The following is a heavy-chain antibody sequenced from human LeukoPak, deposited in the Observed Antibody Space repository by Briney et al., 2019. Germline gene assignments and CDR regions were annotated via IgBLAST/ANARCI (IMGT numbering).Heavy chain of an antibody. CDR3: ARDGGDPWLSRNWFDP. CDR1: GYTFTGYY. J-gene: IGHJ5*02. V-gene: IGHV1-2*02. Sequence: ASVKVSCKASGYTFTGYYMHWVRQAPGQGLEWMGWINPNSGGTNYAQKFQGRVTMTRDTSISTAYMELSRLRSDDTAVYYCARDGGDPWLSRNWFDPWGQGTLVTVSS. D-gene: IGHD3-16*01. CDR2: INPNSGGT.